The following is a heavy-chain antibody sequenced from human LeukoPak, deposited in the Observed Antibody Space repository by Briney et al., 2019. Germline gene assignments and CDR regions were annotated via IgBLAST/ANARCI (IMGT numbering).Heavy chain of an antibody. CDR2: INQDGSEK. D-gene: IGHD4-23*01. V-gene: IGHV3-7*01. Sequence: PGGSLRLSCAASAFSFSTYWMSWVRQAPGKGLEWVANINQDGSEKYYVDSVKGRFTISGDNAKNSLYLQMNSLRAEDTAVYYCARDSYYGGTQDYWGQGTLVTVSS. CDR3: ARDSYYGGTQDY. CDR1: AFSFSTYW. J-gene: IGHJ4*02.